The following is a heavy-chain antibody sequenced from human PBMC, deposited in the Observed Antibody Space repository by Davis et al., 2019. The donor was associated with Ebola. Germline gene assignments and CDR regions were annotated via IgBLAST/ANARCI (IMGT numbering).Heavy chain of an antibody. CDR3: AKDRGAYSGRGGDALQL. J-gene: IGHJ3*01. CDR1: GFTFSSYA. V-gene: IGHV3-30-3*01. D-gene: IGHD5-12*01. CDR2: ISYDGSNK. Sequence: PGGSLRLSCAASGFTFSSYAMHWVRQAPGKGLEWVAVISYDGSNKYYADSIKGRFTISRDNSKNTLYLQMNSLRAEDTAVYFCAKDRGAYSGRGGDALQLWGQGTTVTVSS.